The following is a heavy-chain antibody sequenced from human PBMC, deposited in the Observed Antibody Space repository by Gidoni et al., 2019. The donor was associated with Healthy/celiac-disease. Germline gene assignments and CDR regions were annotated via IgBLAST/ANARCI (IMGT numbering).Heavy chain of an antibody. V-gene: IGHV3-30*18. Sequence: QVQLVESGGGVVQPGRSLRLSCAASGFTFSSYGMHWVRQAPGKGLEWVAVISYDGSNKYYADSVKGRFTISRDNSKNTLYLQMNSLRAEDTAVYYCAKDSNDILTGYSXCMDV. J-gene: IGHJ6*01. CDR2: ISYDGSNK. CDR3: AKDSNDILTGYSXCMDV. D-gene: IGHD3-9*01. CDR1: GFTFSSYG.